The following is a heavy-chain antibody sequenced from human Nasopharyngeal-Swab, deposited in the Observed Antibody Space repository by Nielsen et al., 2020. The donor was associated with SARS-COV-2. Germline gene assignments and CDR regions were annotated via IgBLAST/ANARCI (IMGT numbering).Heavy chain of an antibody. V-gene: IGHV4-39*07. CDR3: ARVPGYYDFWSGQYYYYYMDV. D-gene: IGHD3-3*01. CDR1: GGSISSSSYY. J-gene: IGHJ6*03. CDR2: IYYSGST. Sequence: SETLSLTCTVSGGSISSSSYYWGWIRQPPGKGLEWIGSIYYSGSTYYNPSLKSRVTISVDTSKNQFSLKLSSVTAADTAVYYCARVPGYYDFWSGQYYYYYMDVWGKRTTVTVSS.